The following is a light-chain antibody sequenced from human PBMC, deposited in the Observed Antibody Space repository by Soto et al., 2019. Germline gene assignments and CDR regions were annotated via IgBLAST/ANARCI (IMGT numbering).Light chain of an antibody. J-gene: IGKJ1*01. CDR3: QQRSNWWT. Sequence: EIVLTQSPGTLSLSPGERATLSCRASRSVSNNYLAWYQQKRGQAPRLLIYDTSSRATGIPDRFSGTGSATDFTLTISRLEPEDFAVYYCQQRSNWWTFGQGTKVDIK. V-gene: IGKV3D-20*02. CDR1: RSVSNNY. CDR2: DTS.